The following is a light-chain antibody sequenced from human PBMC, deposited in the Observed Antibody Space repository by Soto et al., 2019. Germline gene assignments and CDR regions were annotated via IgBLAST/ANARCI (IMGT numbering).Light chain of an antibody. CDR3: SSYVTGNSLI. Sequence: CTGTSRDVGGHDYVSWYQQHPGKAPKLMIYELSKRPSGVPDRFSGSKSGNTASLTVSGLQAEDEADYYCSSYVTGNSLIFGGGTKLTVL. CDR2: ELS. CDR1: SRDVGGHDY. J-gene: IGLJ2*01. V-gene: IGLV2-8*01.